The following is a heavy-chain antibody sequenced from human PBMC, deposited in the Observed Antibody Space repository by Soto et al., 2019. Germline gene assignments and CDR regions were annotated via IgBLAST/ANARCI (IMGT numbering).Heavy chain of an antibody. Sequence: ASVNVSCKASGYTLTNYEINWVRQATGEGLEWMGWMNPGIGNTGYAHKFQGRVTMTRNISISTAYMELSRLGSDDTAIYYCARMPSKVSINWCEQWGQGTLFIVST. D-gene: IGHD2-2*01. CDR1: GYTLTNYE. CDR2: MNPGIGNT. CDR3: ARMPSKVSINWCEQ. V-gene: IGHV1-8*01. J-gene: IGHJ5*02.